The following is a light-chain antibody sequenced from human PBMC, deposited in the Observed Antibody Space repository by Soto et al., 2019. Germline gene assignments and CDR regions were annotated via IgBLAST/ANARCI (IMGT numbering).Light chain of an antibody. Sequence: EIVMTQSPATLSVSPGERATLSCRASQSVSTNLAWYQQKPGQAPRLLMYDASARATGIPVRFSGSGSGTEFTLTTSSLQSEEFAIYYCQQYNKWPPWTFGQGTRVEIK. CDR3: QQYNKWPPWT. J-gene: IGKJ1*01. CDR2: DAS. V-gene: IGKV3-15*01. CDR1: QSVSTN.